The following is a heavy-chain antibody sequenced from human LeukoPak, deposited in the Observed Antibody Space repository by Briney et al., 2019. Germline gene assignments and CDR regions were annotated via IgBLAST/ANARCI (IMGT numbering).Heavy chain of an antibody. Sequence: ASVKVSCKASGYTFTSYYMHWVRQAPGQGLEWMGIINPSGGSTSYAQKFQGRVTMTRDTSTSTVYMELSSLRSEDTAVYYCARDRSEIATGDSSGYYHVYWGQGTLVTVSS. CDR1: GYTFTSYY. CDR2: INPSGGST. J-gene: IGHJ4*02. CDR3: ARDRSEIATGDSSGYYHVY. D-gene: IGHD3-22*01. V-gene: IGHV1-46*01.